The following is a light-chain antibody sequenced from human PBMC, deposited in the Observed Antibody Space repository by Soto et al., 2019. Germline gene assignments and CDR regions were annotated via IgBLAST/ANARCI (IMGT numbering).Light chain of an antibody. V-gene: IGLV2-8*01. CDR1: SSDVGGYNY. J-gene: IGLJ1*01. Sequence: QSVLTQPPSASGSPGQSVAISCTGTSSDVGGYNYVSWYQQHPGKAPKLMIYEVNKRPSGVPDRFSGSKSGNTASLTVSGLQAEDEADYYCGSITRSSTSVFGTGTKLTVL. CDR2: EVN. CDR3: GSITRSSTSV.